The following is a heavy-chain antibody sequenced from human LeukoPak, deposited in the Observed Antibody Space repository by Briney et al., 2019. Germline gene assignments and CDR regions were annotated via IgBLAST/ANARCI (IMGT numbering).Heavy chain of an antibody. CDR1: GNYW. J-gene: IGHJ5*01. Sequence: GGSLTLSCAASGNYWIYWVRQAPGTGLVWVSRIDNARSITSHADSVKGRFTISRDNVKSALYLQMNSLRVEDTAVYYCVRSACPAGSGNYYDSWGQGTLVSVSS. V-gene: IGHV3-74*01. CDR2: IDNARSIT. CDR3: VRSACPAGSGNYYDS. D-gene: IGHD3-22*01.